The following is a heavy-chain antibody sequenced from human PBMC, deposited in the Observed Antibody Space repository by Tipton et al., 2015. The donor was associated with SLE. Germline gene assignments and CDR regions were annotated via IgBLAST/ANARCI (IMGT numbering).Heavy chain of an antibody. Sequence: TLSLTCTVSGGSISSGSYYWSWIRQPAGKGLEWIGYIDDSGNTDYTPSLKSRVTISVDTSKNQFSLKLSSVTAADTAVYYCARGNTIFGVGYWGQGTLVTVSS. D-gene: IGHD3-3*01. V-gene: IGHV4-61*10. J-gene: IGHJ4*02. CDR3: ARGNTIFGVGY. CDR1: GGSISSGSYY. CDR2: IDDSGNT.